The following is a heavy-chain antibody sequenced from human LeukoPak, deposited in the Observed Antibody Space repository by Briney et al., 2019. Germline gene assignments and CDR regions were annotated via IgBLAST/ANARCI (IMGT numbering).Heavy chain of an antibody. CDR1: GYTFTSYG. Sequence: ASVTVSCKASGYTFTSYGISWVRQAPGQGLEWMGWISAYNGNTNYAQKLQGRVTMTTDTSTSTAYMELRSLRSDDTAVYYCASRSRLGIGDYYMDVWGKGTTVTVSS. CDR3: ASRSRLGIGDYYMDV. CDR2: ISAYNGNT. V-gene: IGHV1-18*01. D-gene: IGHD7-27*01. J-gene: IGHJ6*03.